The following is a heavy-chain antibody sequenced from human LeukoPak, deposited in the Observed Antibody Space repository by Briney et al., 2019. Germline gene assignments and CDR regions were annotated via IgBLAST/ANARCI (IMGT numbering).Heavy chain of an antibody. CDR2: TGSIGSTI. J-gene: IGHJ4*02. CDR1: GFSFNIYS. D-gene: IGHD1-14*01. V-gene: IGHV3-48*01. Sequence: GGSLRLSCSASGFSFNIYSMSWVRQSPGKGLEWIAYTGSIGSTIHYADSVKGRFTISRDNAKKSLFLQMDTLRGDDTAVYYCARAGGRGIDYWGQGSLVLVSS. CDR3: ARAGGRGIDY.